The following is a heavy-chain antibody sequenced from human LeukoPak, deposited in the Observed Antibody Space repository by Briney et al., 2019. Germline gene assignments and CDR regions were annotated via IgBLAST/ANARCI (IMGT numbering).Heavy chain of an antibody. Sequence: GGSLRLSCAASGFTFSSYEMHWVRQAPGKGLEWVSYISGSGSAIYYADSVKGRFTISRDNAKNSLYLQMNSMRAEDTAVYYCARDGGYCSGGSCYSLFGYWGQGTLVTVSS. D-gene: IGHD2-15*01. J-gene: IGHJ4*02. CDR2: ISGSGSAI. V-gene: IGHV3-48*03. CDR1: GFTFSSYE. CDR3: ARDGGYCSGGSCYSLFGY.